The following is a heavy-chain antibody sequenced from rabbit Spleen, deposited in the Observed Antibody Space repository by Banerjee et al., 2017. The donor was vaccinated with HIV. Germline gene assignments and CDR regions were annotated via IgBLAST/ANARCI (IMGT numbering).Heavy chain of an antibody. CDR3: ARSSSSIADMGYFRL. CDR1: GFSFSSGYD. D-gene: IGHD1-1*01. J-gene: IGHJ4*01. CDR2: IDAGSSDKI. Sequence: QEQLEESGGDLVKPEGSLKLSCAASGFSFSSGYDMCWVRRSSGKGLEWIGCIDAGSSDKIYYASWVNGRFTISKASSTTVTLQMTSLTAADTATYFCARSSSSIADMGYFRLWGPGTLVTVS. V-gene: IGHV1S45*01.